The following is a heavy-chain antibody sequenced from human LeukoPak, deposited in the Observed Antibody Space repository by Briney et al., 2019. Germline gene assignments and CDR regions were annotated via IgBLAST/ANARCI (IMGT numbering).Heavy chain of an antibody. CDR2: ISSSGGST. D-gene: IGHD1-26*01. V-gene: IGHV3-64*01. Sequence: GGSLRLSCAASGFTFSSYAMHWVRQAPGKGLEYVSAISSSGGSTYYANSVKGRFTISRDNSKNTLYLQMGSLRAEDMAVYYCARRNSGSSLYFDYWGQGTLVTVSS. J-gene: IGHJ4*02. CDR1: GFTFSSYA. CDR3: ARRNSGSSLYFDY.